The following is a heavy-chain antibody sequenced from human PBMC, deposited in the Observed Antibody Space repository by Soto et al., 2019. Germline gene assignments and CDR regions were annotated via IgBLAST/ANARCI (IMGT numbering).Heavy chain of an antibody. CDR3: ARVGRDAIPAAGTIHY. V-gene: IGHV4-34*01. Sequence: SETLSLTCAVYGGSFSGYYWSWIRQPPGKGLEWIGEINHSGSTNYNPSLKSRVTISVDTSKNQFSLKLSSVTAADTAVYYCARVGRDAIPAAGTIHYLCQGTLLTVSS. D-gene: IGHD6-13*01. CDR1: GGSFSGYY. CDR2: INHSGST. J-gene: IGHJ4*02.